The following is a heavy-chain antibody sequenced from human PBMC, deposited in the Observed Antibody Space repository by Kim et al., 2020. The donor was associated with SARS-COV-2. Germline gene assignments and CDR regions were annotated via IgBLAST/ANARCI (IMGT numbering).Heavy chain of an antibody. V-gene: IGHV4-4*02. Sequence: SETLSLTCGVSGGSVSRSNWWTWVRQPPGKGLEWIAVIHHSGRINYHPSLKSRVAMSVDMSKNQFSLNLNSVTAADTAIYYCASVQNNSGTTGLDYWGQGPRDTVPS. D-gene: IGHD1-7*01. CDR1: GGSVSRSNW. J-gene: IGHJ4*02. CDR3: ASVQNNSGTTGLDY. CDR2: IHHSGRI.